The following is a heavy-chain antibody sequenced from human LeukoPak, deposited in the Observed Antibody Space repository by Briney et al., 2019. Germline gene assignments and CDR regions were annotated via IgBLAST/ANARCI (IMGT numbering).Heavy chain of an antibody. V-gene: IGHV4-34*01. CDR1: GGSFSGYY. Sequence: PSETLSLTCAVYGGSFSGYYWSWIRQPPGKGLEWIVEIKHRGSTNYNPSLKSRVTISVDTSKNQFSLKLSSLTAADPAVYYCARGPKRGFIAVAGTGWFDPWGQGTLVTVSS. J-gene: IGHJ5*02. D-gene: IGHD6-19*01. CDR3: ARGPKRGFIAVAGTGWFDP. CDR2: IKHRGST.